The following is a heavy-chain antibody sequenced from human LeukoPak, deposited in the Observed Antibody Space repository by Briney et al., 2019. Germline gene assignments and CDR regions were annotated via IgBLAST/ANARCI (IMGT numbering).Heavy chain of an antibody. V-gene: IGHV3-30*02. J-gene: IGHJ6*03. CDR3: ARDLGAAAGHYMDV. CDR1: GFTFSSYG. D-gene: IGHD6-13*01. Sequence: SGGSLRLSCAASGFTFSSYGMHWVRQAPGKGLEWVAFIRYDGSNKYYADSVKGRFTISRDNSKNTLYLQMNSLRAEDTAVYYCARDLGAAAGHYMDVWGKGTTVTISS. CDR2: IRYDGSNK.